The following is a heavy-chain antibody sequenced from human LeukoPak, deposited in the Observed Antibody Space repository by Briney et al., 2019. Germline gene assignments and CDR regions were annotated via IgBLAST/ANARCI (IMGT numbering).Heavy chain of an antibody. CDR2: IKQDGSEK. V-gene: IGHV3-7*03. J-gene: IGHJ4*02. Sequence: GGSLRLSCAASGFTFSSYWMSWVRQAPGKGLEWVANIKQDGSEKYYVDSVKGRFTISRDNAKNSLYLQMNSLRAEDTAVYYCAKLRGIAAAGYFDYWGQGTLVTVSS. CDR3: AKLRGIAAAGYFDY. D-gene: IGHD6-13*01. CDR1: GFTFSSYW.